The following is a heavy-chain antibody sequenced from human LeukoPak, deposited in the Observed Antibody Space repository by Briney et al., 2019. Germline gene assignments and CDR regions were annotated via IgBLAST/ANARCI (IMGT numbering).Heavy chain of an antibody. CDR2: FDPDDGET. Sequence: ASVKVSCKVSGYTLTELPIHWVRQAPGKGLEWKGGFDPDDGETVYAQMFQGRVTMTEDTSSDTASMELSSLRSEDTAVYYCATGTSGSYYVGIVRPIDYWGQGTLVTVSS. J-gene: IGHJ4*02. CDR1: GYTLTELP. D-gene: IGHD1-26*01. CDR3: ATGTSGSYYVGIVRPIDY. V-gene: IGHV1-24*01.